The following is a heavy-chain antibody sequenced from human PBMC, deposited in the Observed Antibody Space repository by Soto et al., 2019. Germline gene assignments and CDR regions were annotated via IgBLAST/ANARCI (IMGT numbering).Heavy chain of an antibody. CDR3: ARGGTPHFDY. J-gene: IGHJ4*02. Sequence: VGSLRLSCVASGFTFSNDGMIWVRQAPGKGLEWVATISSDGRNEHYSNSVEGRFSVSRDNSKNTLYLQMNSLRGEDTAMYYCARGGTPHFDYWGQGALVTVSS. D-gene: IGHD1-1*01. V-gene: IGHV3-30*03. CDR1: GFTFSNDG. CDR2: ISSDGRNE.